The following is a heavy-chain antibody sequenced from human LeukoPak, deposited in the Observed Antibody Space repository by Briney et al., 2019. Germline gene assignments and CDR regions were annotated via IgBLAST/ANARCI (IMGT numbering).Heavy chain of an antibody. Sequence: SQTLSLTYAISGDSVSSNSAAWNWIRQSPSRGLELLGRTYYRSNWYNYYPGSVKSRITINPDTSKNQFSLQLNSVTPEDTAVYYCARDSVAFDYWGQGTLVTVSS. J-gene: IGHJ4*02. D-gene: IGHD6-19*01. CDR1: GDSVSSNSAA. CDR2: TYYRSNWYN. CDR3: ARDSVAFDY. V-gene: IGHV6-1*01.